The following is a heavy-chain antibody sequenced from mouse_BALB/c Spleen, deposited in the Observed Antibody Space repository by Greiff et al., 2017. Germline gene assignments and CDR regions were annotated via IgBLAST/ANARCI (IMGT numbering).Heavy chain of an antibody. CDR3: ARVYGNYEGWFAY. V-gene: IGHV5-9-4*01. J-gene: IGHJ3*01. CDR2: ISSGGSYT. CDR1: GFTFSSYA. Sequence: LVESGGGLVKPGGSLKLSCAASGFTFSSYAMSWVRQSPEKRLEWVAEISSGGSYTYYPDTVTGRFTISRDNAKNTLYLEMSSLRSEDTAMYYCARVYGNYEGWFAYWGQGTLVTVSA. D-gene: IGHD2-1*01.